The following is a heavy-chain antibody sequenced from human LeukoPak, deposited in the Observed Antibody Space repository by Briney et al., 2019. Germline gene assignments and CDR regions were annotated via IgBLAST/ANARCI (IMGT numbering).Heavy chain of an antibody. V-gene: IGHV4-59*01. CDR3: ARYIVSYPHDAFDI. J-gene: IGHJ3*02. CDR2: IYYSGST. CDR1: GGSISSYY. D-gene: IGHD1-26*01. Sequence: SETLSLTCTVSGGSISSYYWSWIRQPPGKGLEWIGYIYYSGSTSCNPSLKSRVTISVDTSKKQFSLKLSSVTAADTAFYYCARYIVSYPHDAFDIWGQGTMVTVSS.